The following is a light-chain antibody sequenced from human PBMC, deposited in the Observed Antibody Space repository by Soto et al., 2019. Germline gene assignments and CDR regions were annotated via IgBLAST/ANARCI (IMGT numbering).Light chain of an antibody. CDR3: QQYNTLPT. Sequence: DIQMTQSPSTLSASVGDRGTITFRASQSVRSWLAWYQQKPGRAPKFLIYDASSLESGVPSRFSGSGSGTEFSLTISSLQPDDCATYYCQQYNTLPTFGEGTKVDIK. CDR2: DAS. J-gene: IGKJ1*01. V-gene: IGKV1-5*01. CDR1: QSVRSW.